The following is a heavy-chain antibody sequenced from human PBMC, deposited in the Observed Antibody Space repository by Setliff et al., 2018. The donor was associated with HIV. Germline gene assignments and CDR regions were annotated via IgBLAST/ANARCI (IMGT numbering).Heavy chain of an antibody. CDR3: AKDDSNGPNSLDP. D-gene: IGHD2-8*01. CDR1: GFTFSSYG. V-gene: IGHV3-30*02. Sequence: LRLSCAASGFTFSSYGMHWVRQAPGKGLEWVAFIRYDGSNKYYADSVKGRFTISRDNSKNTLYLQMNSLRAEDTAVYYCAKDDSNGPNSLDPWGQGTLVTVSS. CDR2: IRYDGSNK. J-gene: IGHJ5*02.